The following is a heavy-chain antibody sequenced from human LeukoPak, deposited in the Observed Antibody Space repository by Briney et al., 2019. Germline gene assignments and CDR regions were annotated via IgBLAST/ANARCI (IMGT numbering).Heavy chain of an antibody. V-gene: IGHV4-38-2*02. Sequence: SETLSLTCTVSGYSISSGYYWGWIRQPPGKGLEWIGSIYHSGSTYYNPSLKSRVTISVDTSKNQFSLKLSSVTAADTAVYYCGRGERWLQLPSYYWAQGTLVNVSS. CDR1: GYSISSGYY. CDR2: IYHSGST. J-gene: IGHJ4*02. D-gene: IGHD5-24*01. CDR3: GRGERWLQLPSYY.